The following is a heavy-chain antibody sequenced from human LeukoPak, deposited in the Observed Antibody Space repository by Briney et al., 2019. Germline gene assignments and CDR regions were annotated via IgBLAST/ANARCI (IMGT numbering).Heavy chain of an antibody. Sequence: PSETLSLTCTVSGGSISSSSYYWGWIRQPPGKGLEWIGSIYYSGSTYYNPSLKSRVTISVDTSKNQFSLKLSSVTAADTAVYYCARHTLNGNYYYYYYMDVWGKGTTVTVSS. CDR3: ARHTLNGNYYYYYYMDV. J-gene: IGHJ6*03. V-gene: IGHV4-39*07. CDR1: GGSISSSSYY. CDR2: IYYSGST.